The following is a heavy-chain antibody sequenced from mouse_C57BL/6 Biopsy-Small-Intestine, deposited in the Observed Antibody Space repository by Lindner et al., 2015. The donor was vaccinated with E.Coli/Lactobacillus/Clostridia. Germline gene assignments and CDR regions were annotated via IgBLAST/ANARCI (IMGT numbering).Heavy chain of an antibody. D-gene: IGHD1-3*01. CDR3: ARDGGNSVAGWGALPGMW. Sequence: SVKVSCKTSGYIFINYYIHWVRQAPGQGLEWMGTINPSVGLAFYTQKFQGRVTMTRDMSTTTVYMDLNSLTSEDTAVYYCARDGGNSVAGWGALPGMWWGQGTLVTVSS. V-gene: IGHV1S127*01. J-gene: IGHJ4*01. CDR1: GYIFINYY. CDR2: INPSVGLA.